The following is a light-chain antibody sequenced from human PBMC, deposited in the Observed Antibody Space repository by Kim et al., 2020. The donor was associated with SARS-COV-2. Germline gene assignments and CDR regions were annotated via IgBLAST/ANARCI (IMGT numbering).Light chain of an antibody. CDR1: TSDIGGDKY. CDR3: SSYSSSKTYV. Sequence: QSALTQPASVSGSPGQSITISCTGTTSDIGGDKYVSWYQQYPGKAPKLMIYDVSERPSGVSNRFSGSKSGNTASLTISGLQAEDEADYYCSSYSSSKTYVFGTGTKVTVL. CDR2: DVS. V-gene: IGLV2-14*03. J-gene: IGLJ1*01.